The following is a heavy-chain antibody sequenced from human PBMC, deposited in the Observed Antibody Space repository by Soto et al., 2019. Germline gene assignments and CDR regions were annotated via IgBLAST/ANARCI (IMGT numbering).Heavy chain of an antibody. CDR2: TRNKANSYTT. J-gene: IGHJ4*02. CDR3: ARSSSSSSTYGYYFDY. Sequence: GGSLSLSCAASGFTFSDHYMDWVRQAPGKGLEWVGRTRNKANSYTTEYAASVKGRFTISRDDSKNSLYLQMNSLKTEDTAVYYCARSSSSSSTYGYYFDYWGQGTLVTVSS. V-gene: IGHV3-72*01. D-gene: IGHD6-13*01. CDR1: GFTFSDHY.